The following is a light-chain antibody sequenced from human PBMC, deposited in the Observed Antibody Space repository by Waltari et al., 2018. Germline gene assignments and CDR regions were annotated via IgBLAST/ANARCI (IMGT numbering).Light chain of an antibody. CDR3: QQYNNWPPELT. CDR1: QSFSSN. V-gene: IGKV3-15*01. Sequence: IVMTKSPATLSVSPGERATLSCRDSQSFSSNLDWYQQKPGPAPRLLIYVASTRATGIPARLSGSGSGTEFTLTISSMQSEDFAVYYCQQYNNWPPELTFGGGTKVEIK. CDR2: VAS. J-gene: IGKJ4*01.